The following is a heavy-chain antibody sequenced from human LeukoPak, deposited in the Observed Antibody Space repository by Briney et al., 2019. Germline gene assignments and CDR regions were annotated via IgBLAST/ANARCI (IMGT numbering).Heavy chain of an antibody. D-gene: IGHD3-10*01. CDR1: GDSVSSKSAG. CDR3: TRDKPLWFGELLHAYYYFYMDV. V-gene: IGHV6-1*01. Sequence: SQTLSLTCAISGDSVSSKSAGWNWIRQSPTRRLEWLGRTYYRSKWYNDFAPSVRNRITINPDTSKNQFSLQLNSVTPEDTAVYYCTRDKPLWFGELLHAYYYFYMDVWGKGTTVTISS. J-gene: IGHJ6*03. CDR2: TYYRSKWYN.